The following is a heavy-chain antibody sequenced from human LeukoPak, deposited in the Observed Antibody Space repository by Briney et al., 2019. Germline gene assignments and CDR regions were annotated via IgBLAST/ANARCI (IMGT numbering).Heavy chain of an antibody. J-gene: IGHJ4*02. V-gene: IGHV3-11*05. CDR3: ARAVIVGATRGHFDY. D-gene: IGHD1-26*01. CDR2: ISSSSSYT. CDR1: GFTFSYYY. Sequence: GGSLRLSCAASGFTFSYYYMSWIRQAPGKVLEWVSYISSSSSYTNYAYSVKGRFTISRDNAKNSLYLQMNSLRAEDTAVYYCARAVIVGATRGHFDYWGQGTLVTVSS.